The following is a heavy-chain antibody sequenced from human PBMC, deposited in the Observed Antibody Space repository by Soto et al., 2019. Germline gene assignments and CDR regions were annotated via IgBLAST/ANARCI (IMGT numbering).Heavy chain of an antibody. J-gene: IGHJ5*02. CDR2: INAGNGNT. Sequence: ASVKVSCKASGYTFTSYAMHWVRQAPGQRLEWMGWINAGNGNTKYSQKFQGRVTITRDTSASTAYMELSSLRSEDTAVYYCARDRLYEVIEEPPNWFDPWGQGTLVTVSS. D-gene: IGHD3-22*01. CDR1: GYTFTSYA. V-gene: IGHV1-3*01. CDR3: ARDRLYEVIEEPPNWFDP.